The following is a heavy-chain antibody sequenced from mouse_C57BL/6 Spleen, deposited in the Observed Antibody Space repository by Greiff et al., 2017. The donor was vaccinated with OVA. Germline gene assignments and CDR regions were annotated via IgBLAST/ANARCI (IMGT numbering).Heavy chain of an antibody. CDR3: ARESLTGTGDY. CDR1: GYTFTSYT. J-gene: IGHJ2*01. D-gene: IGHD4-1*01. Sequence: QVQLQQSGAELARPGASVKMSCKASGYTFTSYTMHWVKQRPGQGLEWIGYINPSSGYTKYNQKFKDKATLTADKSSSTAYMQLSSLTSEDSAVYYCARESLTGTGDYWGQGTTLTVSS. CDR2: INPSSGYT. V-gene: IGHV1-4*01.